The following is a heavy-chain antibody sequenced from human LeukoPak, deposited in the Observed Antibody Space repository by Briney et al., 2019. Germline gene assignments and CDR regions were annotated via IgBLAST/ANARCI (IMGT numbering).Heavy chain of an antibody. CDR2: ISYDGSNK. CDR3: ARGGYYDSAILDY. Sequence: PGRSLRLSCAASGFTFSSYAMHWVRQAPGKGLEWVTVISYDGSNKYYADSVKGPFTISRDNSKNTLYLKMNSLRAEETAVYYCARGGYYDSAILDYWGQGTLVTVSS. J-gene: IGHJ4*02. D-gene: IGHD3-22*01. V-gene: IGHV3-30-3*01. CDR1: GFTFSSYA.